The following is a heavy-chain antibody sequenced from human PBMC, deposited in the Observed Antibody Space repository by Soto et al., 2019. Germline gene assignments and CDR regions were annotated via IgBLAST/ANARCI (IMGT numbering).Heavy chain of an antibody. CDR3: AKGSGSSAYSPFDY. Sequence: SETLSLTCAVYGGSFSGYYWTWIRQPPGKGLEWIGTIYYSGSIYYNPSLKSRVTISIDTSKNHFPLKLSSVTAADTAVYYCAKGSGSSAYSPFDYWGQGTLVTVSS. J-gene: IGHJ4*02. CDR2: IYYSGSI. CDR1: GGSFSGYY. V-gene: IGHV4-34*01. D-gene: IGHD3-16*01.